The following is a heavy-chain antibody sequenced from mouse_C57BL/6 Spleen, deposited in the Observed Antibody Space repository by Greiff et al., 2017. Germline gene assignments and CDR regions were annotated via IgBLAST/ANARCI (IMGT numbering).Heavy chain of an antibody. D-gene: IGHD4-1*01. CDR2: IDPSDSYT. J-gene: IGHJ2*01. V-gene: IGHV1-59*01. CDR1: GYTFTSYW. Sequence: VQLQQPGAELVRPGTSVKLSCKASGYTFTSYWMHWVKQRPGQGLEWIGVIDPSDSYTNYNQKFKGKATLTVDTSSSTAYMQLSSLTSEDSAVYYCARGELADYWGQGTTLTVSS. CDR3: ARGELADY.